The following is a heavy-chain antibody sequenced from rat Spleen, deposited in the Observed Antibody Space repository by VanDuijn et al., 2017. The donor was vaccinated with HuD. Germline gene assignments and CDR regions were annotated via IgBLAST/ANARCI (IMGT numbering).Heavy chain of an antibody. CDR1: GYSITSSYR. J-gene: IGHJ2*01. D-gene: IGHD1-10*01. Sequence: EVQLQESGPGLVKPSQSLTLTCSVTGYSITSSYRWNWIRKFPGNRLEWMGYINSAGSTKYNPSLKSRISITRDTSKNQFFLQLNSVTTEDTATSYCARSLGRIYNNYFDYWGQGVMVTVSS. V-gene: IGHV3-3*01. CDR2: INSAGST. CDR3: ARSLGRIYNNYFDY.